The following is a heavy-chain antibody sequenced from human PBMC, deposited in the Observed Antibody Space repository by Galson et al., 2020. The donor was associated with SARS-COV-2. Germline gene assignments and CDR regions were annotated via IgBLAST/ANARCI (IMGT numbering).Heavy chain of an antibody. CDR2: IWYDGSNK. D-gene: IGHD3-10*01. CDR1: GFTFSTYG. Sequence: TGGSLRLSCEASGFTFSTYGMDWVRQAPGKGLDWVAVIWYDGSNKYYAASVKGRFTISRDNSKNTLYLQLNSLRADDTAVYYCARGSSSHAFDIWGQGTMVTVSS. V-gene: IGHV3-33*01. CDR3: ARGSSSHAFDI. J-gene: IGHJ3*02.